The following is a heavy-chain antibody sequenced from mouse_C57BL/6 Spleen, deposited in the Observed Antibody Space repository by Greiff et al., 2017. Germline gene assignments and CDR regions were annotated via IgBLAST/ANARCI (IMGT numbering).Heavy chain of an antibody. Sequence: QVQLQQPGAELVKPGASVKLSCKASGYTFTSYWMHWVKQRPGRGLEWIGRIDPNSGGTKYNEKFKSKATLTGDKTASTAYMPLSSLTSEDSAVYYCARSGDYDWFAYWGQGALVTVYA. V-gene: IGHV1-72*01. J-gene: IGHJ3*01. CDR2: IDPNSGGT. CDR1: GYTFTSYW. CDR3: ARSGDYDWFAY. D-gene: IGHD2-4*01.